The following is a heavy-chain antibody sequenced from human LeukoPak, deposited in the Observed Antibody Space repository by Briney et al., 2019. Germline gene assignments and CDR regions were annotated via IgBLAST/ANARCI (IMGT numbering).Heavy chain of an antibody. CDR1: GGSFSGYY. CDR3: ARGKRYFDWLPWFDP. V-gene: IGHV4-34*01. D-gene: IGHD3-9*01. CDR2: INHSGST. J-gene: IGHJ5*02. Sequence: SETLSLTCAVYGGSFSGYYWSWIRQPPGKGLEWIGEINHSGSTNYNPSLKSRVTISVDTSKNQFSLKLSSVTAADTAVYYCARGKRYFDWLPWFDPWGQGTLVTVSS.